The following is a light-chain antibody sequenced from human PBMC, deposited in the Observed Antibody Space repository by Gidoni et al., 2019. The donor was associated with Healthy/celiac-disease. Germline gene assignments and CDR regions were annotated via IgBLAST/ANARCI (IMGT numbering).Light chain of an antibody. Sequence: DILMTQSPDSLAASLGERATINCKSSQSVLYSSNNKNYLAWYQQKPGQPPKLLIYWAATRESGVPDRCSGSGSGTDFTLTISSLQAEDVAVYYCQQYYSTLLTFGGGTKVEIK. CDR1: QSVLYSSNNKNY. J-gene: IGKJ4*01. CDR3: QQYYSTLLT. CDR2: WAA. V-gene: IGKV4-1*01.